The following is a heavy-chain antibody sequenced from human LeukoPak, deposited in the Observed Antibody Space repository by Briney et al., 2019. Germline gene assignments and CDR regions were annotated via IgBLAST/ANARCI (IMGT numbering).Heavy chain of an antibody. CDR2: ISGNGLGT. V-gene: IGHV3-23*01. CDR1: GFTFSRNA. J-gene: IGHJ4*02. CDR3: AKDANYLRSSGYLITIDF. D-gene: IGHD3-22*01. Sequence: GGSLRLSCAASGFTFSRNAMNWVRQAPGKGLEWVAAISGNGLGTYYADSVKGRFNISRDNSRNTLYLQMNSLRIEDTAFYYCAKDANYLRSSGYLITIDFWGQGTLVTVSS.